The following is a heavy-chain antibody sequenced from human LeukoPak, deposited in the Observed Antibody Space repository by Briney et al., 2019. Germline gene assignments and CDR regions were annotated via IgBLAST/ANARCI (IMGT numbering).Heavy chain of an antibody. J-gene: IGHJ3*02. CDR3: ARSRGWYQDAFDI. CDR2: ISSSSSYI. D-gene: IGHD6-19*01. Sequence: PGGSLRLSCAASGFTFSSYSMNWVRQAPGKGLEWVSSISSSSSYIYYADSVKGRFTISRDNAKNSLHLQMNSLRAEDTAVYYCARSRGWYQDAFDIWGQGTMVTVSS. V-gene: IGHV3-21*01. CDR1: GFTFSSYS.